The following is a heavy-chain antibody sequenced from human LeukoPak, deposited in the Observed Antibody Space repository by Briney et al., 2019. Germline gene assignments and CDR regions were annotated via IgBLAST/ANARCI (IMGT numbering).Heavy chain of an antibody. CDR3: ARGKAGDIKDNYQNAFDI. J-gene: IGHJ3*02. CDR1: GGTFSSYA. D-gene: IGHD5-24*01. Sequence: SVKVSCKASGGTFSSYAISWVRQAPGQGLEWMGGIIPIFGTANYAQKFQGRVTITADESTSTAYMELSSLRSEDTAVYYCARGKAGDIKDNYQNAFDIWGQGTMVTASS. V-gene: IGHV1-69*01. CDR2: IIPIFGTA.